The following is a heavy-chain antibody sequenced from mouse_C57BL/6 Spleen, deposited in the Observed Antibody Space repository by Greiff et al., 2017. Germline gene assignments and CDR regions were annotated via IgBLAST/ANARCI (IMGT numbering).Heavy chain of an antibody. CDR3: ARVGNLDHFDV. CDR1: GYTFTSYW. V-gene: IGHV1-50*01. J-gene: IGHJ1*03. CDR2: IDPSDCYT. Sequence: QVQLQQPGAELVKPGASVKLSCKASGYTFTSYWMQWVKQRPGQGLEWIGEIDPSDCYTNYNQKFKGKATLTVDTSSSTAYMQLRSLTSEDSAVYYCARVGNLDHFDVWGTGTTVTVSS.